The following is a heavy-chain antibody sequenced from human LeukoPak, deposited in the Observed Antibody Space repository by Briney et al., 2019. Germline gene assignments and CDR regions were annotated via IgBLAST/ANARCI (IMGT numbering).Heavy chain of an antibody. D-gene: IGHD3-16*02. Sequence: GGSLRLSCAASGFTFSSYSMNWVRQAPGKGLEWVSYISSSSSTIYYADSVKGRFTISRDNAKNSLYLQMNSLRDEDMAVYYCASYDYVWGSYRSIDYWGQGTLVTVSS. CDR2: ISSSSSTI. CDR1: GFTFSSYS. CDR3: ASYDYVWGSYRSIDY. J-gene: IGHJ4*02. V-gene: IGHV3-48*02.